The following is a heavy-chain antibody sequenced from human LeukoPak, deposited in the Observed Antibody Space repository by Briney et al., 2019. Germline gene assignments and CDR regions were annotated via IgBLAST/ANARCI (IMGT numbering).Heavy chain of an antibody. CDR3: ARGAAIVGATKGGDY. J-gene: IGHJ4*02. Sequence: EPSVTVSCKASGYTFTSYGISWVRQAPGQGLEWMGWISAYNGNTNYAQKLQGRVTMTTDTSTSTAYVELRSLRSDDTAVYYCARGAAIVGATKGGDYWGQGTLVTVSS. CDR2: ISAYNGNT. D-gene: IGHD1-26*01. V-gene: IGHV1-18*01. CDR1: GYTFTSYG.